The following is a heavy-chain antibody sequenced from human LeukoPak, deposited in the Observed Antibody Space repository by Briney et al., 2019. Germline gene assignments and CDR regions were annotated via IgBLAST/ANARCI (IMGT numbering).Heavy chain of an antibody. Sequence: SETLSLTCAVYGGSFSGYYWSWIRQPPGKGLEWIGEINHSGSTNYNPSLKSRVTVSVDTSKNQFSLKLSSVTAADTAVYYCASFRRIVGATETKYYFDYWGQGTLVTVSS. V-gene: IGHV4-34*01. D-gene: IGHD1-26*01. J-gene: IGHJ4*02. CDR1: GGSFSGYY. CDR3: ASFRRIVGATETKYYFDY. CDR2: INHSGST.